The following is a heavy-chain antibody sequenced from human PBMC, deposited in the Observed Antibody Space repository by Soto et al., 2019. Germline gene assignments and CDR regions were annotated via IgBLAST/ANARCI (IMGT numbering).Heavy chain of an antibody. Sequence: SETLSLTCAVSVYSINSGYYWGWIRQPPGKGLEWIGTIYHSGSTYYNPSLKSRVTISVDTSKNQFSLNLSSVTAADTAVYYCARQRRDGYNFGGQYYFDYWGQGTLVTVSS. CDR3: ARQRRDGYNFGGQYYFDY. D-gene: IGHD5-12*01. CDR2: IYHSGST. J-gene: IGHJ4*02. V-gene: IGHV4-38-2*01. CDR1: VYSINSGYY.